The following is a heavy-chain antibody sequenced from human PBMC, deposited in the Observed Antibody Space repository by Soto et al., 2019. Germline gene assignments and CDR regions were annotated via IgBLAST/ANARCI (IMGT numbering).Heavy chain of an antibody. J-gene: IGHJ6*02. Sequence: AASVKVSCKTSGYSFTNYGIHWVRQAPGQRLEWMGWISAGNGQTKYSQRFQGRVTITRDTSASTAQMELSSLTSEDTGVFYCARGSSSWENYFFYGLDVWGQGTTVTVS. CDR2: ISAGNGQT. D-gene: IGHD6-13*01. CDR3: ARGSSSWENYFFYGLDV. CDR1: GYSFTNYG. V-gene: IGHV1-3*01.